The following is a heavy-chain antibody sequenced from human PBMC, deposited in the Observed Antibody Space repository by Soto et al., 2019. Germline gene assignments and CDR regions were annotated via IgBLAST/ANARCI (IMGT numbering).Heavy chain of an antibody. J-gene: IGHJ5*02. CDR3: ARSVDP. Sequence: QVQLQESGPGLVKPSQTLSLTCTVSGGSISSGGYYWSWIRQHPGKGLEWIGYIFYSGTTYYNPSLKSRVTISVASSKNQLSLKLSSVTAADPSVYYCARSVDPWGQGTLVTVSS. CDR2: IFYSGTT. CDR1: GGSISSGGYY. V-gene: IGHV4-31*03.